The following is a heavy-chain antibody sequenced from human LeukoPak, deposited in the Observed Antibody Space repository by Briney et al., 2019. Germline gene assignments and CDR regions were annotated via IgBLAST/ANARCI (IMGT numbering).Heavy chain of an antibody. D-gene: IGHD3-10*01. CDR1: GFTVSSNY. CDR2: IYSGGST. Sequence: GGSLRLSCAASGFTVSSNYMSWVRQAPGKGLEWVSVIYSGGSTYYAASVKGRFTISRDNSKNTLYLQMNSLRAEDTAVYYCARDSWSGGSGSYYPTDAFDIWGQGTMVTVSS. CDR3: ARDSWSGGSGSYYPTDAFDI. J-gene: IGHJ3*02. V-gene: IGHV3-53*01.